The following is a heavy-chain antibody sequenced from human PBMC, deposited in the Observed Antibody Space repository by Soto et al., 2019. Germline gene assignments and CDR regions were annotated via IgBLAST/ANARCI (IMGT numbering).Heavy chain of an antibody. D-gene: IGHD3-10*01. CDR1: EFTFSNSW. CDR2: TNPYGSTT. V-gene: IGHV3-7*01. Sequence: EVQLVESGGGLVQPGGSLRLSCAASEFTFSNSWMAWVRQAPGKGLEWVSDTNPYGSTTSYVDSVKGRFTVSRDNAKNSLYLQMNSLRVEDTAVYYCARDPACGALDYWGLGTLVTVSS. CDR3: ARDPACGALDY. J-gene: IGHJ4*02.